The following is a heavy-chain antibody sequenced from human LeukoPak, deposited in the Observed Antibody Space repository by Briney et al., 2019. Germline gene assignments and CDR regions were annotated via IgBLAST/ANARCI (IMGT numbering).Heavy chain of an antibody. Sequence: PGGSLRLSCAASGFTFSSYGMHWVRQAPGKGLEWVAVIWYDGSNKYYADSVKGRFTISRDNSKNTQYLQMNSLRAEDTAVYYCARDPNYYYDSSGYPSGNYWGQGTLVTVSS. D-gene: IGHD3-22*01. CDR1: GFTFSSYG. CDR2: IWYDGSNK. CDR3: ARDPNYYYDSSGYPSGNY. V-gene: IGHV3-33*01. J-gene: IGHJ4*02.